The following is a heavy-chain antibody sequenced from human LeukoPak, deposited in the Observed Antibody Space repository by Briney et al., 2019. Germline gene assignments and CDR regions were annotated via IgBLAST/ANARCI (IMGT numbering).Heavy chain of an antibody. CDR2: ISSSSSYI. V-gene: IGHV3-21*01. CDR3: ARDLNYYDSSGYYSNY. CDR1: GFTFSSYS. J-gene: IGHJ4*02. Sequence: PGGSLRLSCAASGFTFSSYSMNWVRQAPGKGLEWVSSISSSSSYIYYADSVKGRFTISRDNAKNSLYLQMNSLRAEGTAVYYCARDLNYYDSSGYYSNYWGQGTLVTVSS. D-gene: IGHD3-22*01.